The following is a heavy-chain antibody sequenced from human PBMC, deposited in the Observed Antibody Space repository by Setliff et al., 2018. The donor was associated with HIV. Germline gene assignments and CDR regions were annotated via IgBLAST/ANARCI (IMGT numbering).Heavy chain of an antibody. CDR3: AKDGDYANWDYDAFDI. V-gene: IGHV3-30*02. D-gene: IGHD1-7*01. CDR2: INYDVSYE. Sequence: GGSLRLSCAASGFTFSAHGMHWVRQAPGKGLEWVAFINYDVSYEYYADSMKGRVTISRDNSKNTVDLQMNSLRPEDTAVYYCAKDGDYANWDYDAFDIWGQGTLVTVSS. J-gene: IGHJ3*02. CDR1: GFTFSAHG.